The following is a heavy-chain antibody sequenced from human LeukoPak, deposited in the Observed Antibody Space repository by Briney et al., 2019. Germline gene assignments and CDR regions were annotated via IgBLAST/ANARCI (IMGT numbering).Heavy chain of an antibody. Sequence: GGSLRLSCAASGFTFSSNVMSWVRQAPGKGLEWVSAISGSGGNTFYADSVKGRFTISRDNSKNTLCLQMNSLRAEDTAVYYCAGDRATSYFDYWGQGALVTISS. CDR1: GFTFSSNV. J-gene: IGHJ4*02. V-gene: IGHV3-23*01. D-gene: IGHD1-26*01. CDR2: ISGSGGNT. CDR3: AGDRATSYFDY.